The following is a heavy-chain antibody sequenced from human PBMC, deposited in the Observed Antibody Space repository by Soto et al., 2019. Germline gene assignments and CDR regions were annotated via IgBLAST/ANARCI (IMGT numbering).Heavy chain of an antibody. CDR3: ARHPYSYDSSGYVRRVYFQH. J-gene: IGHJ1*01. CDR1: GGSISSSSYY. CDR2: IYYSGST. Sequence: SETLSLTCTVSGGSISSSSYYWGWIRQPPGKGLEWIGSIYYSGSTYYNPSLKSRVTISVDTSKNQFSLKVSSVTAADTAVYYSARHPYSYDSSGYVRRVYFQHWRQGTLVTVSS. D-gene: IGHD3-22*01. V-gene: IGHV4-39*01.